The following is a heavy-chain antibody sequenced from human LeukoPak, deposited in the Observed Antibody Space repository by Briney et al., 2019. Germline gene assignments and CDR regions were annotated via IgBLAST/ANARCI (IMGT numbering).Heavy chain of an antibody. J-gene: IGHJ6*03. CDR3: AREGAYSSGWYRLPGPLTNYYYYYMDV. Sequence: VASVKVSCKASGGTFSSYAISWVRQAPGQGLEWMGGINPIFGTANYAQKFQGRVTITADESTSTAYMELSSLRSEDTAVYYCAREGAYSSGWYRLPGPLTNYYYYYMDVWGKGTTVTISS. D-gene: IGHD6-19*01. CDR1: GGTFSSYA. CDR2: INPIFGTA. V-gene: IGHV1-69*13.